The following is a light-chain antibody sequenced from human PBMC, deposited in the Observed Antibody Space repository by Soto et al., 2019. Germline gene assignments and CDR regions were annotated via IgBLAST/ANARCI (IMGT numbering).Light chain of an antibody. CDR3: QSYYTSLSGVV. J-gene: IGLJ3*02. Sequence: QSVLTPPPSVSGAPGQRVTISCNGSSSNTGAGHDVHCYQQLPGTAPTLLIYDNTNRPSGVPDRFSGSKSGTSASLAITGLQAEDGADYYCQSYYTSLSGVVFGGGTELTVI. CDR1: SSNTGAGHD. CDR2: DNT. V-gene: IGLV1-40*01.